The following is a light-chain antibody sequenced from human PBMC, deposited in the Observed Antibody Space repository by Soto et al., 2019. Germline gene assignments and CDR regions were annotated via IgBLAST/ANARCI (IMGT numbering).Light chain of an antibody. V-gene: IGKV1-5*03. CDR2: KAS. CDR1: QSISNL. Sequence: DIQMTQSPSTLSASVGDRVTITCRASQSISNLLAWYQQKPGRAPTLLIYKASTLESGVPSRFSGSGSGTEFPLTLSSLQPDDFATYYCQQYNSYPLTFGQGTRLDI. CDR3: QQYNSYPLT. J-gene: IGKJ5*01.